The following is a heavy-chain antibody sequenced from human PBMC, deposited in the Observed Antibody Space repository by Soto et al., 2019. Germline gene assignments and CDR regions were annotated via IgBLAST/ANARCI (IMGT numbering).Heavy chain of an antibody. CDR1: GFTFSSYG. Sequence: QVQLVESGGGVVQPGRSLRLSCAASGFTFSSYGMHWVRQAPGKGLEWVAVIWYDGSNKYYADSVKGRFTISRDNSKNTLYLQMNSLRAEDTAVYYCARDRYAIVVVVAARGEYYFDYWGQGTLVTVSS. J-gene: IGHJ4*02. CDR3: ARDRYAIVVVVAARGEYYFDY. V-gene: IGHV3-33*01. CDR2: IWYDGSNK. D-gene: IGHD2-15*01.